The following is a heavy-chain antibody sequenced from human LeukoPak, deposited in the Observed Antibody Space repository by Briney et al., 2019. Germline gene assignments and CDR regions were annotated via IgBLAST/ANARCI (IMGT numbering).Heavy chain of an antibody. Sequence: GGSLRLSCAASGFTFSDSAMTWVRQAPGKGLEWVSLISFSGDSIYYADSVRGRFTISRDNSKDTLYLQMNSLRAEDTAIYYCARVDYGDYYLHFDYWGQGTLVTVSS. D-gene: IGHD4-17*01. CDR2: ISFSGDSI. V-gene: IGHV3-23*01. J-gene: IGHJ4*02. CDR1: GFTFSDSA. CDR3: ARVDYGDYYLHFDY.